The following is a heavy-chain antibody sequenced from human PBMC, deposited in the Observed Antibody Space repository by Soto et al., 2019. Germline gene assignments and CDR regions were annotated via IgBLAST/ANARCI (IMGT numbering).Heavy chain of an antibody. CDR2: INQDGNEK. CDR3: ARYWYRAFDM. J-gene: IGHJ3*02. CDR1: GFTVNNFW. V-gene: IGHV3-7*02. Sequence: EVQLVESGGDLVQPGGSLRLSCAASGFTVNNFWMSWVSQAPGRGLESVANINQDGNEKYYVDSVKGRFTISRDNTKNSLYLLVNSRRAEDTAIYYCARYWYRAFDMWGQGPMVTVSS. D-gene: IGHD2-8*02.